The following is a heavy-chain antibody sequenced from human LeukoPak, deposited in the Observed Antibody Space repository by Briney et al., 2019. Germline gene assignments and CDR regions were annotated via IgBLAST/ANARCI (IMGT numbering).Heavy chain of an antibody. D-gene: IGHD6-13*01. CDR2: ISSNGGST. CDR1: GLTFSSYA. Sequence: GGSLRLSCAASGLTFSSYAMHWVRQAPGKGLEYVSAISSNGGSTYYANSVKGRFTISRDNSKNTLYLQMGSLRAEDMAVYYCARGWYPPPTEIYFDYWGQGTLVTVSS. CDR3: ARGWYPPPTEIYFDY. V-gene: IGHV3-64*01. J-gene: IGHJ4*02.